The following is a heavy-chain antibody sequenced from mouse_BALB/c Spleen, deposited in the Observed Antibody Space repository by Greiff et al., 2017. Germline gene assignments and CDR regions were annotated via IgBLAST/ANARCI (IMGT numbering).Heavy chain of an antibody. V-gene: IGHV5-17*02. CDR2: ISSGSSTI. D-gene: IGHD2-1*01. CDR1: GFTFSSFG. Sequence: EVKLVESGGGLVQPGGPRKLSCAASGFTFSSFGMHWVRQAPEKGLEWVAYISSGSSTIYYADTVKGRFTISRDNPKNTLFLQMTSLRSEDTAMYYCAGDGNLAWFAYWGQGTLVTVSA. CDR3: AGDGNLAWFAY. J-gene: IGHJ3*01.